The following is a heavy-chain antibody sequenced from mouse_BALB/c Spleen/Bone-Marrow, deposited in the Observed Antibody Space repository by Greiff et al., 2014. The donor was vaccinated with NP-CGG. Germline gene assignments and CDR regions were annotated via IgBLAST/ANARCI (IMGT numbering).Heavy chain of an antibody. Sequence: VQLQQSGAELVKPGASVKLSCTASGFNIKDTYMHWVKQRPEQGLEWIGRIDPANGNTKYDPKFQGKATITADTSSNTAYLQLNSLTSEDTAVYYCARYYYGTRYYFDYWGQSTTLTVSS. J-gene: IGHJ2*01. D-gene: IGHD1-1*01. V-gene: IGHV14-3*02. CDR3: ARYYYGTRYYFDY. CDR2: IDPANGNT. CDR1: GFNIKDTY.